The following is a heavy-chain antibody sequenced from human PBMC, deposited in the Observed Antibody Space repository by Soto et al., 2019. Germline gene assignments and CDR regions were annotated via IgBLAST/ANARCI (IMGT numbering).Heavy chain of an antibody. D-gene: IGHD3-22*01. J-gene: IGHJ5*02. CDR1: GDSISNSRFY. Sequence: ETLSLTCSVSGDSISNSRFYWAWIRQPPGEGLEWIGSIYHTGNAYYNPSLKSRVTIFVDTSKNQFSLKLTSVTAADTALYYCARDYFDSSDYATNWFDPWGQGALVTVSS. CDR2: IYHTGNA. CDR3: ARDYFDSSDYATNWFDP. V-gene: IGHV4-39*01.